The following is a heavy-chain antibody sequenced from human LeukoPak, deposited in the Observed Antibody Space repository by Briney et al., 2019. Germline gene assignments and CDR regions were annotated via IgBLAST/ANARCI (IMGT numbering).Heavy chain of an antibody. J-gene: IGHJ4*02. D-gene: IGHD5-12*01. Sequence: GGSLRLSCAAPGFTFSSYWMSWVRQAPGKGLEWVANIKQDGSEKYYVDSVKGRFTISRDNAKNSLYLQMNSLRAEDTAVYCCAREEGYSGYDPYDWGQGTLVTVSS. CDR3: AREEGYSGYDPYD. V-gene: IGHV3-7*01. CDR1: GFTFSSYW. CDR2: IKQDGSEK.